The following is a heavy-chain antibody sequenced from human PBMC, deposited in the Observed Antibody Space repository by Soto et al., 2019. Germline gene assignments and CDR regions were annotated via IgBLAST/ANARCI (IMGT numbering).Heavy chain of an antibody. D-gene: IGHD2-15*01. CDR1: GGSISSYY. V-gene: IGHV4-59*01. CDR2: IYYSGST. Sequence: PSETLSLTCTVSGGSISSYYWSWIRQPPGKGLEWIGYIYYSGSTNYNPSLKSRVTISVDTSKNQFSLKLNSVTAADTAVYYCARSGGRLDYWGKGTLVTVSS. J-gene: IGHJ4*02. CDR3: ARSGGRLDY.